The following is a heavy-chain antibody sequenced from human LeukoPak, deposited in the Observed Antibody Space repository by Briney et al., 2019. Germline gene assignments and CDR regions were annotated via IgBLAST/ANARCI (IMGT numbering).Heavy chain of an antibody. J-gene: IGHJ4*02. CDR3: ARGRRAVAGRRFDY. V-gene: IGHV1-8*02. Sequence: GASVKVSCKASGYTFTGYYMHWVRQAPGQGLEWMGWMNPNSGNTDYAQKFQGRVTMTRNTSISTAYMELSSLRSEDTAVYYCARGRRAVAGRRFDYWGQGTLVTVSS. D-gene: IGHD6-19*01. CDR1: GYTFTGYY. CDR2: MNPNSGNT.